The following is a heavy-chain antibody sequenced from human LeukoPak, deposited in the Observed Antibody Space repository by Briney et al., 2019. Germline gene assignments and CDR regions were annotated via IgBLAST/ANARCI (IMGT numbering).Heavy chain of an antibody. CDR2: IYTSGST. V-gene: IGHV4-4*07. J-gene: IGHJ4*02. CDR3: ARLYNWNDGYFDY. Sequence: PSETLSLTCTVSGGSIRSYYWSWIRQPAWKGLEWIGRIYTSGSTNYNPSLKSRVTISVDKSKNQFSLKLSSVTAADTAVYYCARLYNWNDGYFDYWGQGTLVTVSS. CDR1: GGSIRSYY. D-gene: IGHD1-1*01.